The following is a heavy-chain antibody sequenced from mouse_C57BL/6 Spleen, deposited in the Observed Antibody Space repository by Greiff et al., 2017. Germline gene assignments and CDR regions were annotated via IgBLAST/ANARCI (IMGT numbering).Heavy chain of an antibody. CDR2: INYDGSST. CDR3: AREYDYGGFAD. CDR1: GFTFSDYY. Sequence: EVQRVESEGGLVQPGSSMKLSCTASGFTFSDYYMAWVRQVPEKGLEWVANINYDGSSTYSLASLKSRFIISRDNAKNILYLQMSSLKSEDTATYYCAREYDYGGFADWGQGTLVTVSA. J-gene: IGHJ3*01. D-gene: IGHD2-4*01. V-gene: IGHV5-16*01.